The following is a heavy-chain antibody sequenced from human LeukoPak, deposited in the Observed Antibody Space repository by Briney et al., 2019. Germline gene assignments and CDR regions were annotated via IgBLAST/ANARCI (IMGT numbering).Heavy chain of an antibody. CDR3: ARVSPITLAGLDY. D-gene: IGHD6-19*01. CDR2: IYTSGSP. Sequence: SETLSLTCTVSGGSINGYSWSWIRQPAGKGLEWIGRIYTSGSPNYNPSLKSRVTMSVDTSKNQFSLKLSSVTAADTAVYYCARVSPITLAGLDYWGQGTLVTVSS. CDR1: GGSINGYS. V-gene: IGHV4-4*07. J-gene: IGHJ4*02.